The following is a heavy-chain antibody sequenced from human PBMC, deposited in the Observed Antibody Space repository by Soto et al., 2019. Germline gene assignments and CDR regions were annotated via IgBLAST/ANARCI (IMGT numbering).Heavy chain of an antibody. Sequence: GGSLRLSCAASGFTVSSNYMSWVRQAPGKGLEWVSVIYSGGDTYYADSVKGRFLISRDNSKNTVYYQMNSLRAEDTAVYYCARLMGSSSVSYFFDYWGQGTLVTVS. V-gene: IGHV3-53*01. J-gene: IGHJ4*02. CDR3: ARLMGSSSVSYFFDY. D-gene: IGHD6-6*01. CDR1: GFTVSSNY. CDR2: IYSGGDT.